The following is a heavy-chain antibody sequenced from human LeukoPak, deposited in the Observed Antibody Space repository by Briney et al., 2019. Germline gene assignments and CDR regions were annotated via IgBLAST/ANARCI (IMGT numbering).Heavy chain of an antibody. CDR1: GYTFTAYY. CDR3: ARDDDIVATIDFDY. CDR2: INPNSGGT. Sequence: ASVKVSCKASGYTFTAYYMHWVRQAPGQGLEWMGWINPNSGGTNYAQKFQGRVTMTRDTSISTAYMELSRVRSDDAAVYYCARDDDIVATIDFDYWGQGTLVTVCS. J-gene: IGHJ4*02. V-gene: IGHV1-2*02. D-gene: IGHD5-12*01.